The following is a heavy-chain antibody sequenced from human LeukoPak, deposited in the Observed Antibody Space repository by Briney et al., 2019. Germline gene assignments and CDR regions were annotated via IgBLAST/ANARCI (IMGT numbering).Heavy chain of an antibody. CDR2: ISYDGSNK. V-gene: IGHV3-30*18. J-gene: IGHJ5*02. CDR3: ANPPGIAAA. CDR1: GFTLSSYG. D-gene: IGHD6-13*01. Sequence: PGGSLRLSCAAPGFTLSSYGMHWVRQAPGKGLEWVAVISYDGSNKYYADSVKGRFTISRDNSKNTLYLQMNSLRAEDTAVYYCANPPGIAAAWGQGTLVTVSS.